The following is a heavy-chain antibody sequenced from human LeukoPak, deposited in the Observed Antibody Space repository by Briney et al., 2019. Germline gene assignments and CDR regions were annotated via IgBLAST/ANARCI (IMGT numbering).Heavy chain of an antibody. D-gene: IGHD3-9*01. CDR1: GFTFGDYA. V-gene: IGHV3-49*04. CDR3: TRDGGLRYFDWLLYHY. J-gene: IGHJ4*02. Sequence: GGSLRFSCTASGFTFGDYAMSWVRQAPGKGLEWVGFIRSKAYGGTTEYAASMKGRFTISRDDSKSIAYLQMNSLKTEDTAVYYCTRDGGLRYFDWLLYHYWGQGTLVTVSS. CDR2: IRSKAYGGTT.